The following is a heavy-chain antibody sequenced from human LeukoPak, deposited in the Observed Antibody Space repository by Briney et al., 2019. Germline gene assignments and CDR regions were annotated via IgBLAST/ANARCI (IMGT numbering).Heavy chain of an antibody. CDR2: IYSGGST. D-gene: IGHD5-12*01. CDR1: GLTVSSNS. CDR3: TTYLGAYAAYYFDF. V-gene: IGHV3-53*01. Sequence: PGGSLRLSCAASGLTVSSNSMSWVRQAPGKGLEWVSFIYSGGSTYYADSVKGRFTISRDNSKNTLYLQMNSLRADDTAVYYCTTYLGAYAAYYFDFWGQGTLVTVSS. J-gene: IGHJ4*02.